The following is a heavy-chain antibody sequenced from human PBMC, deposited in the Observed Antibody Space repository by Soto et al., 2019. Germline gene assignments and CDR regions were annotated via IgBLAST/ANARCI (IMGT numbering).Heavy chain of an antibody. CDR1: EVIFSTYD. CDR3: VRHAKLPSVCANVGFYYGLDI. J-gene: IGHJ6*02. CDR2: IGGSGSGT. V-gene: IGHV3-23*01. Sequence: PGGALGLSCAAAEVIFSTYDMSWVRQAPGKGLERVSSIGGSGSGTYYADSGKGRFISSRDNSKNTLYLQADNLRPEDTAVYFCVRHAKLPSVCANVGFYYGLDIWGQATTVSVTS. D-gene: IGHD2-8*01.